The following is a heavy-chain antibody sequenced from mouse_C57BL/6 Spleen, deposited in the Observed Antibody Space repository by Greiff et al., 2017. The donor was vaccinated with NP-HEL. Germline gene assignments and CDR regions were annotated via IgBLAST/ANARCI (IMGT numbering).Heavy chain of an antibody. D-gene: IGHD2-12*01. CDR2: IYPGDGDT. CDR3: AREIDDGFDY. J-gene: IGHJ2*01. CDR1: GYAFSSSW. Sequence: VQVVESGPELVKPGASVKISCKASGYAFSSSWMNWVKQRPGKGLEWIGRIYPGDGDTNYNGKFKGKATLTADKSSSTAYMQLSSLTSEDSAVYFCAREIDDGFDYWGQGTTLTVSS. V-gene: IGHV1-82*01.